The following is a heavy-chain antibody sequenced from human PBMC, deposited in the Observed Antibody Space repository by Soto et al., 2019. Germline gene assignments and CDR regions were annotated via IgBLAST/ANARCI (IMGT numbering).Heavy chain of an antibody. CDR1: GGTFSSYA. V-gene: IGHV1-69*06. Sequence: ASVKVSCKASGGTFSSYAISWVRQAPGQGLEWMGGIIPIFGTANYAQKFQGRVTITADKSTSTAYMELSSLRSEDTAVYYCARVAPYNWNYVGWFDPWGQGTLVTVS. D-gene: IGHD1-7*01. J-gene: IGHJ5*02. CDR3: ARVAPYNWNYVGWFDP. CDR2: IIPIFGTA.